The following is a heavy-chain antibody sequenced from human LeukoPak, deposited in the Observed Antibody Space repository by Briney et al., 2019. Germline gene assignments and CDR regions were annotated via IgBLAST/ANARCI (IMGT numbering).Heavy chain of an antibody. J-gene: IGHJ6*02. V-gene: IGHV3-7*01. CDR1: GFTVSSNY. Sequence: GVSLRLSCAASGFTVSSNYMSWVRQAPGKGLEWVANIKQDGGENYYVDSVKGRFTISRDNAKNSLYLQMNSLRAEDTAVYYCAREWVAGYRFYFYYYGMDVWGQGTTVTVSS. D-gene: IGHD6-19*01. CDR3: AREWVAGYRFYFYYYGMDV. CDR2: IKQDGGEN.